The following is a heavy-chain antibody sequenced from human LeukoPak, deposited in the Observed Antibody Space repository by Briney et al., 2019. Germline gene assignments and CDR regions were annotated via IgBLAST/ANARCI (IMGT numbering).Heavy chain of an antibody. V-gene: IGHV3-21*01. D-gene: IGHD6-13*01. CDR2: ISSSVIYI. CDR1: GFTFSNYN. Sequence: GGSLRLSCAVSGFTFSNYNMNWVRQAPGKGLEWVSSISSSVIYIYYADSVKGRFTISRDNAKNSLYLQMNSLRAEDTAVYYCAIIAAAHFDYWGQGTLVTVS. CDR3: AIIAAAHFDY. J-gene: IGHJ4*02.